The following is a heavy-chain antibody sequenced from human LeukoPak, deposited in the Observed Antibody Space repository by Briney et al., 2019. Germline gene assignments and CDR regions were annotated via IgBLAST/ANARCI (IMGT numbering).Heavy chain of an antibody. J-gene: IGHJ4*02. D-gene: IGHD6-19*01. CDR1: GGSVSSGSYY. CDR3: ARLPKSYSSGWYSQENYFDY. CDR2: IYYSGST. Sequence: PSETLSLTCTVSGGSVSSGSYYWSWIRQPPGKGLEWIGYIYYSGSTNYNPSLKSRVTISVDTSKNQFSLKLSSVTAADTAVYYCARLPKSYSSGWYSQENYFDYWGQGTLVTVSS. V-gene: IGHV4-61*01.